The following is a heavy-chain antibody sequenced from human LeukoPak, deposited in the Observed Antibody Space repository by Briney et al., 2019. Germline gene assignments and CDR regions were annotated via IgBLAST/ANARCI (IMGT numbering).Heavy chain of an antibody. J-gene: IGHJ4*02. V-gene: IGHV4-39*01. CDR1: GASFSSSTYY. Sequence: SETLSLTCSVSGASFSSSTYYWGWIRQPPGKGLEWIGSINYSGSTYYNPSLKSRVTMSVDTSKNQFSLKLSSVTAADTAVFYCARHAGGITAAGTRPFDYWGQGTLVTVSS. D-gene: IGHD6-13*01. CDR3: ARHAGGITAAGTRPFDY. CDR2: INYSGST.